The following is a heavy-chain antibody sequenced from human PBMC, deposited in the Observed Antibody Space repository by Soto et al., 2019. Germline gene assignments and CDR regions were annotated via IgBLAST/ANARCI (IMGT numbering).Heavy chain of an antibody. D-gene: IGHD6-13*01. CDR3: AGRGYSSVDY. CDR2: INTHTGQS. J-gene: IGHJ4*02. V-gene: IGHV1-3*04. CDR1: GYTFSSYA. Sequence: ASVKVSCKASGYTFSSYAIHWVRQAPGQRLEWMAWINTHTGQSQYSQKFRGRVTITRDKSASTVYMELIRLTSEDTAVYYCAGRGYSSVDYWGQGTLVTVSS.